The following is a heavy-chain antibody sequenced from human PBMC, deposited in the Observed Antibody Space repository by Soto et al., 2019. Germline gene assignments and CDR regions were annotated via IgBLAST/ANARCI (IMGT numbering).Heavy chain of an antibody. CDR1: GYTFTSYA. CDR2: INAGNGNT. D-gene: IGHD3-3*01. Sequence: ASVKVSCKASGYTFTSYAMHWVRQAPGQRLEWMGWINAGNGNTKYSQKFQGRVTITRDTSASTAYMELSSLRSEDTAVYYCARDQTIFVTRHWFDPWGQGTLVTVSS. CDR3: ARDQTIFVTRHWFDP. J-gene: IGHJ5*02. V-gene: IGHV1-3*01.